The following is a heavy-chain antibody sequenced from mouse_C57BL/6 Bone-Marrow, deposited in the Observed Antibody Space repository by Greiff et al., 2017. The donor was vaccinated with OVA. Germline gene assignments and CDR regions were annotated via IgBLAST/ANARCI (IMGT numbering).Heavy chain of an antibody. CDR1: GFSLTSYG. Sequence: QVQLKESGPGLVQPSQSLSITCTVSGFSLTSYGVHWVRQSPGKGLEWLGVIWSGGSTDYNAAFISRLSISKDNSKSQVFFKMNSLQADDTAIYYCARGTTVVAGWYAMDYWGQGTSVTVSS. CDR3: ARGTTVVAGWYAMDY. CDR2: IWSGGST. J-gene: IGHJ4*01. V-gene: IGHV2-2*01. D-gene: IGHD1-1*01.